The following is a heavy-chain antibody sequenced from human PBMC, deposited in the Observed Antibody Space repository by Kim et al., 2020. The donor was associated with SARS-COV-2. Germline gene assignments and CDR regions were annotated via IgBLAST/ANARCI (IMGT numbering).Heavy chain of an antibody. Sequence: SETLSLTCTVSGASIKEYYLSWIRQAPGKGLEWISYMYYLGSTNYNPSLKSRLTVTLDTSKNQFNLKLSSVTVADTAAYYCARQAVRKLDTWGRGTLVTV. CDR3: ARQAVRKLDT. CDR2: MYYLGST. D-gene: IGHD4-17*01. V-gene: IGHV4-59*08. CDR1: GASIKEYY. J-gene: IGHJ5*02.